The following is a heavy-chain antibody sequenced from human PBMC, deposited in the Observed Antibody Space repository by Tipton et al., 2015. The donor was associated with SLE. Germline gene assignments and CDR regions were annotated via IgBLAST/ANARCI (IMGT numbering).Heavy chain of an antibody. D-gene: IGHD2-21*01. J-gene: IGHJ6*02. CDR3: ALHAEIPVMRYGMDV. CDR1: GGSIISYY. CDR2: IHYSGVT. V-gene: IGHV4-59*08. Sequence: TLSLTCTVSGGSIISYYWSWIRQPPGKGLEWIGYIHYSGVTYYYPSLKSRVTMSVDTSKNQFSLKLNSVTAADTAVYYCALHAEIPVMRYGMDVWGQGTTVSVSS.